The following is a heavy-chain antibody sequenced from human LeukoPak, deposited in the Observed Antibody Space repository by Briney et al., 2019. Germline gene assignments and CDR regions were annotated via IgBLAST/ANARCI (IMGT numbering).Heavy chain of an antibody. CDR1: GFTFSNYA. Sequence: GGSLRLSCVGSGFTFSNYAMSWVRQAPGKGLEWVSAMNGSGGKKYYVDSVKGRFTISRDNAKNSLYLQMNSLRAEDTAVYYCAREDSRGFDYWGQGTLVTVSS. CDR2: MNGSGGKK. V-gene: IGHV3-23*01. CDR3: AREDSRGFDY. J-gene: IGHJ4*02. D-gene: IGHD3-22*01.